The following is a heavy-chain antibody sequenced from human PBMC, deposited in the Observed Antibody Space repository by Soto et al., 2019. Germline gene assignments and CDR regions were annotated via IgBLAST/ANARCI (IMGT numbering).Heavy chain of an antibody. CDR1: GYTFTSYG. Sequence: ASVKVSCRASGYTFTSYGISWVRQAPGQGLEWMGWISAYNGNTNYAQKLQGRVTMTTDTPTSTAYMELRSLRSDDTAVYYCASYSSSPVQIWYYYGMDVWGQGTTVTVSS. D-gene: IGHD6-6*01. CDR2: ISAYNGNT. J-gene: IGHJ6*02. V-gene: IGHV1-18*01. CDR3: ASYSSSPVQIWYYYGMDV.